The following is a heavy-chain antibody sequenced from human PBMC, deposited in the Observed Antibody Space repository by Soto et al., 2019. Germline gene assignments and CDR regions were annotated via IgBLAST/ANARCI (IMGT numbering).Heavy chain of an antibody. J-gene: IGHJ4*02. D-gene: IGHD2-15*01. Sequence: GGSLRLSCAASGFTFSSYSMNWVRQAPGKGLEWVSSISSSSSYIYYADSVKGRFTISRDNAKNSLYLQMNSLRAEDTAVYYCARVQYCSGGSCYSGDLDYWGQGTLVTVSS. CDR1: GFTFSSYS. CDR3: ARVQYCSGGSCYSGDLDY. V-gene: IGHV3-21*01. CDR2: ISSSSSYI.